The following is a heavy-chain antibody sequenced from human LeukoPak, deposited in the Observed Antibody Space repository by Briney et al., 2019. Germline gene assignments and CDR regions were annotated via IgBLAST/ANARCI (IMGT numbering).Heavy chain of an antibody. J-gene: IGHJ3*01. Sequence: GGSLRLSCAASGFTFSSYAMSWVRQAPGKGLGWVSAISGSGGSTYYADSVKGRFTISRDNSKNTLYLQMNSLRAEDTAVYYCAKGKVNHDGALDAWGQGTLVTVSS. D-gene: IGHD2-21*01. CDR1: GFTFSSYA. CDR3: AKGKVNHDGALDA. CDR2: ISGSGGST. V-gene: IGHV3-23*01.